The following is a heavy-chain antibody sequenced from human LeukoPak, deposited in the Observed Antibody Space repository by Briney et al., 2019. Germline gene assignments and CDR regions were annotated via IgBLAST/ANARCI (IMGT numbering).Heavy chain of an antibody. V-gene: IGHV3-21*01. J-gene: IGHJ6*02. CDR2: ISGSSSYI. Sequence: PGGSLRLSCAASGFTFSTSSMNWVRQAPGKGLEWVSSISGSSSYIYYADSVKGRFTISRDNAKNSLYLHMNGLRADDTAAYYCASDPPNYYGMDVWGQGTTVTVSS. CDR1: GFTFSTSS. CDR3: ASDPPNYYGMDV.